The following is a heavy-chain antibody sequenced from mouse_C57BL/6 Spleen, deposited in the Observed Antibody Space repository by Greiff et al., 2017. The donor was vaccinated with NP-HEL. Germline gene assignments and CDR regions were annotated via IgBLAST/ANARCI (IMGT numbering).Heavy chain of an antibody. D-gene: IGHD2-4*01. J-gene: IGHJ3*01. CDR3: ARDGYDYDGSWFAY. V-gene: IGHV5-4*01. Sequence: EVQLQESGGGLVKPGGSLKLSCAASGFTFSSYAMSWVRQTPEKRLEWVATISDGGSYTYYPDNVKGRFTISRDNAKNNLYLQMSHLKSEDTAMYYCARDGYDYDGSWFAYWGQGTLVTVSA. CDR1: GFTFSSYA. CDR2: ISDGGSYT.